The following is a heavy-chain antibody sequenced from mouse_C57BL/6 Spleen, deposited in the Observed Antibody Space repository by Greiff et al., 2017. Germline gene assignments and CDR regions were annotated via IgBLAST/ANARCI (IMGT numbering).Heavy chain of an antibody. CDR3: ARSGGDYDPFAY. Sequence: VQLQPSGAELVKPGASVKISCKASGYAFSSYWMNWVKQRPGKGLEWIGQIYPGDGDTNYNGKFKGKATLTADKSSSTAYMQLSSLTAEDSAVYFCARSGGDYDPFAYWGQGTLVTVSA. CDR2: IYPGDGDT. V-gene: IGHV1-80*01. J-gene: IGHJ3*01. D-gene: IGHD2-4*01. CDR1: GYAFSSYW.